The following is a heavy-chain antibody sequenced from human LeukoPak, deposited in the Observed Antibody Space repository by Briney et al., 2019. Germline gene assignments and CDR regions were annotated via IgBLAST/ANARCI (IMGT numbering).Heavy chain of an antibody. Sequence: GGSLRLPCVASGFTLSNYWMSWVRQAPGKGLEWVANIKEDGSEKYYVGSVKGRFTISRDNAKNSLYLHMDSLTAEDTAIYYCARVDRYNYYLDLWGKGTTVTVSS. V-gene: IGHV3-7*01. CDR1: GFTLSNYW. CDR2: IKEDGSEK. CDR3: ARVDRYNYYLDL. J-gene: IGHJ6*03.